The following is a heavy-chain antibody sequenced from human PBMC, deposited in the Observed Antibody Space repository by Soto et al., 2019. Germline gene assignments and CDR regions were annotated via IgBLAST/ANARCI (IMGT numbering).Heavy chain of an antibody. V-gene: IGHV1-24*01. D-gene: IGHD3-3*01. CDR2: FDPEDGET. CDR3: TTGQRPLRFLEWLSRYYFDL. J-gene: IGHJ4*02. CDR1: GYTLSELS. Sequence: GASVKVSCKVSGYTLSELSMHWVRQAPGKGLEWMGGFDPEDGETLYAQKFQGRVSMTEDTSTDTAYMELSSLTSEDTAVYYCTTGQRPLRFLEWLSRYYFDLWGQGTLVTVSS.